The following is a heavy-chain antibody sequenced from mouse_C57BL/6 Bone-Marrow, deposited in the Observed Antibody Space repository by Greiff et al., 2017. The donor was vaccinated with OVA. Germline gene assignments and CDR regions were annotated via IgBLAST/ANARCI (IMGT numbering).Heavy chain of an antibody. Sequence: DVQLVESGGGLVQPGGSLKLSCAASGFTFSDYYMYWVRQTPEKRLEWVAYISNGGGSTYYPDTVKGRFTISRDNAKNTLYLQMSRLKSEDTAMYYCARHSGYSFDYWGQGTTLTVSS. CDR3: ARHSGYSFDY. V-gene: IGHV5-12*01. D-gene: IGHD3-2*02. CDR1: GFTFSDYY. J-gene: IGHJ2*01. CDR2: ISNGGGST.